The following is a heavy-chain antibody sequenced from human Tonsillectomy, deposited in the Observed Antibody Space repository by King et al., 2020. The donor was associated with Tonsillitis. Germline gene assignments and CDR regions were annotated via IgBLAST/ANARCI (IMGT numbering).Heavy chain of an antibody. Sequence: VQLQESGPGLVKPSQTLSLTCKVSGGPISSGGYYWSWIRQQPGKGLEWIGYIYYSGSTYHNPSLKSRVTISVDTSKNHFSLKLSSVTAADTAVYYCARGLFSSTSADAFDIWGQGTVVAVSS. J-gene: IGHJ3*02. V-gene: IGHV4-31*03. CDR1: GGPISSGGYY. CDR3: ARGLFSSTSADAFDI. CDR2: IYYSGST. D-gene: IGHD2-2*01.